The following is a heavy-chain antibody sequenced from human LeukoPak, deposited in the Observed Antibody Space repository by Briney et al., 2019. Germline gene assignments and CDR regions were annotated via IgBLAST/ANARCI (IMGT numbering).Heavy chain of an antibody. CDR3: ARDLSPVVRASPMGY. J-gene: IGHJ4*02. CDR1: GFTFSSYS. CDR2: ILYDGSNK. D-gene: IGHD3-10*01. Sequence: GGSLRLSCAASGFTFSSYSMNWVRQAPGKGLQLVAVILYDGSNKYFADSVKGRFIISRDNSKNTLYLQMNSLTADDTAVYYCARDLSPVVRASPMGYWGQGTLVTVSS. V-gene: IGHV3-30*05.